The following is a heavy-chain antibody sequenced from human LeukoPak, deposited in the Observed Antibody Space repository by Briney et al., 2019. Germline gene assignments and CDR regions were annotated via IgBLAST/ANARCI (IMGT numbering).Heavy chain of an antibody. J-gene: IGHJ4*02. Sequence: GGSLRLSCAASGFSFGGYAMTWVRQAPGKGLEGVSSITYNGSATYYLDSVKARFTISRDNARSTLYLQMDSLTAADTALSYCAKDGLYFDGSPHIYYSDSWGQGTLVAVSS. V-gene: IGHV3-23*01. CDR1: GFSFGGYA. CDR3: AKDGLYFDGSPHIYYSDS. CDR2: ITYNGSAT. D-gene: IGHD3-9*01.